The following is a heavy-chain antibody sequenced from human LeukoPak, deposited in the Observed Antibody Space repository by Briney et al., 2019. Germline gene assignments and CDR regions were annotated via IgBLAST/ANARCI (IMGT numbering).Heavy chain of an antibody. D-gene: IGHD3-9*01. CDR2: IYPGDSDT. J-gene: IGHJ4*02. V-gene: IGHV5-51*01. CDR3: ARVVFDWLYYFDY. Sequence: XGWVRPXPGKGLEWMGVIYPGDSDTRYSPSFQGQVTISADKSISTAYLQWSSLKASDTAMYYCARVVFDWLYYFDYWGQGTLVTVSS.